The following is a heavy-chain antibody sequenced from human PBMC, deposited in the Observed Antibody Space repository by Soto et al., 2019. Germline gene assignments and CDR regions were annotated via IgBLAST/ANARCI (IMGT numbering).Heavy chain of an antibody. J-gene: IGHJ6*02. CDR1: GGSINTGCYY. CDR2: IYYSGST. CDR3: ARDAPVALGVSNSMEV. Sequence: TLSPPSTVSGGSINTGCYYWSWFRQHTGKGLEWIGYIYYSGSTFYNPSLQTRVTISLDTSKSPLSQKLDSLTAADTAVYYCARDAPVALGVSNSMEVWGQGPMVTVSS. D-gene: IGHD3-3*02. V-gene: IGHV4-31*03.